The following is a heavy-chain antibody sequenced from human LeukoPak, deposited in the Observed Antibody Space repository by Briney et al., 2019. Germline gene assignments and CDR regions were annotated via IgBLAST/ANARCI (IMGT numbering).Heavy chain of an antibody. Sequence: GGSLRLSCAASGFTFSSYAMSWVRQAPGKGLEWVSAISGSGGSTYYADSVKGRFTISRDNSKNTLYLQMNSLRAEDTAVYYCAKDRRQLWLKILDYFDYWGQGTLVTVSS. D-gene: IGHD5-18*01. CDR1: GFTFSSYA. J-gene: IGHJ4*02. V-gene: IGHV3-23*01. CDR2: ISGSGGST. CDR3: AKDRRQLWLKILDYFDY.